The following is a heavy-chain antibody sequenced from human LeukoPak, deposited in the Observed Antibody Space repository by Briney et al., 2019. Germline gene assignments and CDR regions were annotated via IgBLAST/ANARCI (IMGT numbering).Heavy chain of an antibody. Sequence: SVKVSCKASGYTFTDYYMHWVRQAPGQGLEWMGGIIPIFGTANYAQKFQGRVTITADESTSTAYMELSSLRSEDTAVYYCARGAMVRGVLYYYYYMDVWGKGTTVTISS. CDR2: IIPIFGTA. CDR1: GYTFTDYY. J-gene: IGHJ6*03. D-gene: IGHD3-10*01. V-gene: IGHV1-69*13. CDR3: ARGAMVRGVLYYYYYMDV.